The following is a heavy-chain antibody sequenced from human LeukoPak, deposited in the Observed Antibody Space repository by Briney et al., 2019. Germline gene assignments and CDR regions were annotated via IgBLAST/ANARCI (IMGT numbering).Heavy chain of an antibody. CDR1: GGSFSGYY. V-gene: IGHV4-34*01. J-gene: IGHJ4*02. Sequence: SETLSLTCAVYGGSFSGYYWSWIRQPPGKGLEWIGEINHSGSTNYNPSLKSRVTISVDTSKNQFSLKLSSVTAADTAVYYCARHGGYQSLDYWGQGTLVTVSS. CDR2: INHSGST. D-gene: IGHD4-23*01. CDR3: ARHGGYQSLDY.